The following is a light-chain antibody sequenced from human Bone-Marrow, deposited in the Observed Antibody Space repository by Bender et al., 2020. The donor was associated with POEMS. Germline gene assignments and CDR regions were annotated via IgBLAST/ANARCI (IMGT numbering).Light chain of an antibody. CDR3: SSYTSSSTQV. J-gene: IGLJ3*02. CDR1: SSDVGAYNY. CDR2: DVT. V-gene: IGLV2-14*03. Sequence: QSALTQPRSVSGSPGQSVTISCTGTSSDVGAYNYVSWYQHQSGKAPKLMIYDVTTRPSGVSDRFSGSKSGNSASLTISGLQAEDEADYYCSSYTSSSTQVFGGGTKLTVL.